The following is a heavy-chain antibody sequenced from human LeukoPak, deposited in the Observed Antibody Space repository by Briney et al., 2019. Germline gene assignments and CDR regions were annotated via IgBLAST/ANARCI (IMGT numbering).Heavy chain of an antibody. CDR2: IYYSGST. D-gene: IGHD3-10*01. J-gene: IGHJ6*03. CDR3: ARVPGVISGYYYYYYMDV. CDR1: GGSISSYY. V-gene: IGHV4-59*01. Sequence: SETLSLTCTVSGGSISSYYWSWIRQPQGKGLEWIGYIYYSGSTNYNPSLKSRVTISVDTSKNQFSLKLSSVTAADTAVYYCARVPGVISGYYYYYYMDVWGKGTTVTVSS.